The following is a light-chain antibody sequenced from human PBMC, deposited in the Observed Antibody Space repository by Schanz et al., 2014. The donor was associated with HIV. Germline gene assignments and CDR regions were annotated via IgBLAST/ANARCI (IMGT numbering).Light chain of an antibody. Sequence: EIVLTQSPGSLSXXPGGRXXLSCGXXQRLSXXLIAWYQQKRDQPPLLVIYATSTRAAGIPDRFSGTGSGTDFTLTISSLRXXXXXXYYCQQYNNWPTFGXXXRVEV. V-gene: IGKV3D-15*01. CDR2: ATS. CDR1: QRLSXX. CDR3: QQYNNWPT. J-gene: IGKJ1*01.